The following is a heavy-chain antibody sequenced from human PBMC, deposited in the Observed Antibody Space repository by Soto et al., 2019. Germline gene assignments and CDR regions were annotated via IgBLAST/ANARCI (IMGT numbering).Heavy chain of an antibody. CDR1: GGSISSYY. D-gene: IGHD2-15*01. CDR2: VYYSGST. CDR3: ARVSALGRTTKSRVVVAATDYYYYMDV. J-gene: IGHJ6*03. V-gene: IGHV4-59*01. Sequence: PSETLSLTCTVSGGSISSYYWSWIRQPPGKGLEWIGYVYYSGSTNYNPSLKSRVTISVDTSKNQFSLKLSSVTAADTAVYYCARVSALGRTTKSRVVVAATDYYYYMDVWGKGTTVTVSS.